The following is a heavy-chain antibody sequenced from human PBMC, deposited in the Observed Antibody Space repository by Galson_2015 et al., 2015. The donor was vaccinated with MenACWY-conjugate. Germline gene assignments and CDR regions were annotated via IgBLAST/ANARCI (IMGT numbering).Heavy chain of an antibody. V-gene: IGHV3-23*01. CDR1: GFTFSSSG. D-gene: IGHD3-10*01. Sequence: SLRLSCAASGFTFSSSGMRWVRQAPGKGLEWVSGISGNTFYADSVKCRFTISRDNSKNTVYLQMNSLRAEDTAVYYCAKWSGYGDFWGQGTAVTVSS. J-gene: IGHJ6*02. CDR2: ISGNT. CDR3: AKWSGYGDF.